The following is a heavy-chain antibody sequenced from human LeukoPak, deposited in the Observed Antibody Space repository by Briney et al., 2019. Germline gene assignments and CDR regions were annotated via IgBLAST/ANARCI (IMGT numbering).Heavy chain of an antibody. D-gene: IGHD4/OR15-4a*01. V-gene: IGHV1-2*02. CDR3: ARVGTRGLWSYMDV. J-gene: IGHJ6*03. CDR1: GYTFTGYY. Sequence: ASVKVSCKASGYTFTGYYMHWVRQAPGQGLEWMGWINPNSGGTNYAQKFQGRVTMTRDTSISTAYMELSRLRSDDTAVYYCARVGTRGLWSYMDVWGKGATVTVSS. CDR2: INPNSGGT.